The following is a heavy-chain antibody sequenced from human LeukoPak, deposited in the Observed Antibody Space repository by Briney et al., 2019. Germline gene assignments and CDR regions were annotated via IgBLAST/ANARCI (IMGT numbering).Heavy chain of an antibody. D-gene: IGHD3-3*01. CDR2: IYPGDSDT. CDR1: GYSFTSYW. Sequence: GESLKISCKGSGYSFTSYWIGWVRQMPGKGLEWMGIIYPGDSDTKYSPTFQGQVTISADKSISTAYLQWSSLKASDTAMYYCAREGGPITIFGYNWFDPWGQGTLVTVSS. V-gene: IGHV5-51*01. CDR3: AREGGPITIFGYNWFDP. J-gene: IGHJ5*02.